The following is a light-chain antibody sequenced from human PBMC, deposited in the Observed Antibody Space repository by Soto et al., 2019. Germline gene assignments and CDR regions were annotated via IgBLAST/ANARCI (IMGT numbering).Light chain of an antibody. J-gene: IGKJ1*01. CDR1: QSVSSN. V-gene: IGKV3-15*01. CDR3: QQYNIWPRA. Sequence: EIVMTQSPATLSVSPGERATLSCRASQSVSSNLAWYQQKPGQGPRLLIYGASTRATGIPARFSGSGSGTDFTLTISRLQSEDFAVYYCQQYNIWPRAFGQGTKVEIK. CDR2: GAS.